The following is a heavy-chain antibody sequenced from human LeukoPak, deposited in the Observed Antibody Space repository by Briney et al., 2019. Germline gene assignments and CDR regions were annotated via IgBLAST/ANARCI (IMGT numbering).Heavy chain of an antibody. CDR1: GFTFSDYY. CDR3: TTAAGDYYDTSGYFFDY. J-gene: IGHJ4*02. V-gene: IGHV3-11*01. D-gene: IGHD3-22*01. CDR2: ISSSGSTI. Sequence: GGSLRLSCAASGFTFSDYYMTWIRQAPGKGLEWVSYISSSGSTISYADSVKGRFTISRDNAKNSLYLQMNSLRAEDTAVYYCTTAAGDYYDTSGYFFDYWGQGTLVTVSS.